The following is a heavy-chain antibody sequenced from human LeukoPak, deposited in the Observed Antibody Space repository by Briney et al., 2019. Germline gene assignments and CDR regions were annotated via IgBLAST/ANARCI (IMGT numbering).Heavy chain of an antibody. V-gene: IGHV3-11*04. CDR1: GFTFSDYY. J-gene: IGHJ4*02. CDR2: ISSSGSTI. D-gene: IGHD1-26*01. CDR3: AKDGSYSDFDY. Sequence: GGSLRLSCAASGFTFSDYYMSWIRQAPGKGLEWVSYISSSGSTIYYADSVKGRFTISRDNSKNTLYLQMNSLKGDDTAVYYCAKDGSYSDFDYWGQGTLVTVSS.